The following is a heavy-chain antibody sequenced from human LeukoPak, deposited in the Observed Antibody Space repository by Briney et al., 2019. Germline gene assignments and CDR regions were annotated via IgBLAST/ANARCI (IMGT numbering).Heavy chain of an antibody. J-gene: IGHJ6*03. Sequence: PGGSLRLSCAASGFTFDDYAMHWVRQAPGKGLEWVSGISWNSGSIGYADSVKGRFTISRDNAENSLYLQMNSLRAEDTAVYYCAREHYFYHMDGWGEGTTVTVSS. CDR2: ISWNSGSI. CDR1: GFTFDDYA. V-gene: IGHV3-9*01. CDR3: AREHYFYHMDG.